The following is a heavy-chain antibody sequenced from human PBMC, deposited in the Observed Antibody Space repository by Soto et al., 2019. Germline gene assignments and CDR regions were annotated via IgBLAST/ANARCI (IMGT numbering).Heavy chain of an antibody. CDR2: IYYSGST. CDR1: GGSISSYY. CDR3: ARAYGGNCFHY. Sequence: QVQLQESGPGLVKPSETLSLTCTVSGGSISSYYWSWIRQPPGKGLEWIGYIYYSGSTNYNPSLKSRVTISVDTSKNQFSLKLSSVTAADTAVYYCARAYGGNCFHYWGQGTLVTVSS. D-gene: IGHD2-15*01. J-gene: IGHJ4*02. V-gene: IGHV4-59*01.